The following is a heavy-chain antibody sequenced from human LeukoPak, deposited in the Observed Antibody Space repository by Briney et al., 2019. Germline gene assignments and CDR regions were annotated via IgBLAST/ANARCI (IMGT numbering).Heavy chain of an antibody. D-gene: IGHD3-22*01. V-gene: IGHV1-18*01. CDR3: ARGLAVVLDAFDI. CDR1: GGTFSSYA. J-gene: IGHJ3*02. CDR2: ISAYNGNT. Sequence: ASVKVSCKASGGTFSSYAISWVRQTPGQGLEWMGWISAYNGNTNYAQKLQGRVTMTTDTSTSTAYMELRSLRSDDTAVYYCARGLAVVLDAFDIWGQGTMVTVSS.